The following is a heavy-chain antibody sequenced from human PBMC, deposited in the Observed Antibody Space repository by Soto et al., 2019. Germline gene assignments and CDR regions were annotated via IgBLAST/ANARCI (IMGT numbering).Heavy chain of an antibody. V-gene: IGHV3-15*07. CDR1: GMSFSNAW. D-gene: IGHD1-26*01. CDR3: TTDPQWGL. Sequence: SLRLSCVVSGMSFSNAWMNWVRQAPGKGLEWVGHIKSKADGETRDYAVSVKGRFTVSRDDSKNTLFLDMISLTTEDTGVYYCTTDPQWGLWGPGTMVTVSS. J-gene: IGHJ3*01. CDR2: IKSKADGETR.